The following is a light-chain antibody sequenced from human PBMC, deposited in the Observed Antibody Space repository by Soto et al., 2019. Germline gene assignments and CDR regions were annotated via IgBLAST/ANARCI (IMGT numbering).Light chain of an antibody. CDR1: QTISTI. CDR3: QQSYSTPIT. Sequence: IQMTQSPSSLSASVGDTVTITCRATQTISTILNWYQHKPGKAPNLLIYAASSLQSGVPSRFSGSGSGTDFTLTISSLQPEDFATYYCQQSYSTPITFGQGTRLEIK. CDR2: AAS. V-gene: IGKV1-39*01. J-gene: IGKJ5*01.